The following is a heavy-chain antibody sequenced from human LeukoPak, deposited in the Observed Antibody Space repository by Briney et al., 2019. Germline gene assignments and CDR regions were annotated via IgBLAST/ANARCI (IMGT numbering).Heavy chain of an antibody. CDR2: IIPILGIA. D-gene: IGHD3-9*01. CDR1: GGTFSSYA. CDR3: ARALYDILTGFRHDAFDI. V-gene: IGHV1-69*04. J-gene: IGHJ3*02. Sequence: SVKVSCKASGGTFSSYAISWVRQAPGQGLEWMGRIIPILGIANYAQKFQGRVTMTRDTSTSTVYMELSSLRSEDTAVYYCARALYDILTGFRHDAFDIWGQGTMVTVSS.